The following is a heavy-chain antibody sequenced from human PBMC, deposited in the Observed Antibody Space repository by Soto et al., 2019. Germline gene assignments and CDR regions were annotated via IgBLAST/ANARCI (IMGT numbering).Heavy chain of an antibody. J-gene: IGHJ4*02. D-gene: IGHD3-22*01. CDR3: VVEAGDSSGYYYFDY. CDR1: GYSISSGYY. Sequence: PSETLSLTCAVSGYSISSGYYWGWIRQPPGKGLEWIGSIYHSGSTYYNPSLKSRVTISVDTSKNQSSLKLSSVTAADTAVYYCVVEAGDSSGYYYFDYWGQGTLVTVSS. CDR2: IYHSGST. V-gene: IGHV4-38-2*01.